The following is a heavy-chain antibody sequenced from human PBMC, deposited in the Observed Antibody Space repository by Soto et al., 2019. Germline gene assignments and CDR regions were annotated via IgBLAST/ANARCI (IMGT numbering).Heavy chain of an antibody. V-gene: IGHV4-59*01. CDR2: IHYSGTT. D-gene: IGHD6-13*01. CDR1: GGSMRNYF. J-gene: IGHJ4*02. Sequence: SESLSLTGTVSGGSMRNYFWTWIRQPPGKGLEWIGYIHYSGTTSFFPSYNPSLRSRVTISEDTSKNQFSLKLLSVTTADTAVYFCAAGEASSRNLAPYYLDFWGQGTLVTVPQ. CDR3: AAGEASSRNLAPYYLDF.